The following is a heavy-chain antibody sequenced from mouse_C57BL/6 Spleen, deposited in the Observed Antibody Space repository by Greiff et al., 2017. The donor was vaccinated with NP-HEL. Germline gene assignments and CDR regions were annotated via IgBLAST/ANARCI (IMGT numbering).Heavy chain of an antibody. CDR2: INPSNGGT. Sequence: EVQLHQSGPELVKPGASVKISCKASGYTFTDYYMNWLKQSHGKSLEWIGNINPSNGGTNYNEKFKSKATLTVDKSSSTAYMQLSSLTSEDSAVYYCARRGYYDGPMDYWGQGTSVTVSS. J-gene: IGHJ4*01. CDR3: ARRGYYDGPMDY. D-gene: IGHD1-1*01. CDR1: GYTFTDYY. V-gene: IGHV1-26*01.